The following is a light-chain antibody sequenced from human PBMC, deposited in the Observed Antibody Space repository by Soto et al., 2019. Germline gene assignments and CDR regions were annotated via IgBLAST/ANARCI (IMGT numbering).Light chain of an antibody. J-gene: IGLJ3*02. CDR1: SSNIGAGYD. CDR3: QSYESSLSGWV. CDR2: ANN. V-gene: IGLV1-40*01. Sequence: QLVLTQPPSVSGAPGQRVTISCTGSSSNIGAGYDVHWYQQLPGTAPKLLIYANNNRPSGVPDLFSASKSVASASLAITGLQAEDEADYYCQSYESSLSGWVFGGGTKLTVL.